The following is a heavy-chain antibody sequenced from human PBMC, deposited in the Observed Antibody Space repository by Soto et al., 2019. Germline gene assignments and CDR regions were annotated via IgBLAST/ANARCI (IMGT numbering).Heavy chain of an antibody. CDR2: TYDSGST. CDR3: ARSLHGLESKSDY. V-gene: IGHV4-39*01. CDR1: GGSISRIGYF. J-gene: IGHJ4*02. D-gene: IGHD1-26*01. Sequence: QLQLQESGPGLVKPSETLSLTCTVSGGSISRIGYFWGWFRQPPGQGLEWIGSTYDSGSTYHNPSLKSRVTVSVDTSKTRFALSLGSVTAADTAVYYCARSLHGLESKSDYWGQGELVT.